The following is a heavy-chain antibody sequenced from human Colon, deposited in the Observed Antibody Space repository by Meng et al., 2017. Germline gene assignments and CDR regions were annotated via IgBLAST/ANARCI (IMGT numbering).Heavy chain of an antibody. CDR1: GYTFTDFF. J-gene: IGHJ2*01. CDR3: ARDWGNSGNGWY. Sequence: QVQLVQSGAEVKEPGASVKVSCKSSGYTFTDFFMHWVRQVPGQGLEWMGIIGHYSGYATAAPRFKGRVKMTRDTSTSTVYMELSSLTSADTAVYYCARDWGNSGNGWY. V-gene: IGHV1-46*01. CDR2: IGHYSGYA. D-gene: IGHD3-16*01.